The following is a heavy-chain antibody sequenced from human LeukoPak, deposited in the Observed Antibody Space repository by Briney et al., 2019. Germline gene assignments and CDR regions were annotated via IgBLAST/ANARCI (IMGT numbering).Heavy chain of an antibody. V-gene: IGHV4-34*01. CDR1: GGSFNDSY. Sequence: SETLSLTCTLYGGSFNDSYWTWIRQPPGKGLEWIGEINHSGGTDYNPALRSRVTISVDPSKNQLSLQLRSMTAADTGGYYCARVSGIMISLGGVISYFDYWGQGTLVTVSS. J-gene: IGHJ4*02. CDR2: INHSGGT. D-gene: IGHD3-16*02. CDR3: ARVSGIMISLGGVISYFDY.